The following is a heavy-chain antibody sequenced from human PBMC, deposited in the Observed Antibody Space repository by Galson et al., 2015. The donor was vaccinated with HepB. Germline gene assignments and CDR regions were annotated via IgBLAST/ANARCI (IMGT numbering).Heavy chain of an antibody. J-gene: IGHJ6*02. Sequence: QSGAEVKKPGESLRISCKGSGYSFTSYWISWVRQMPGKGLEWMGRIDPSDSYTNYSPSFQGHVTISADKSISTAYLQWSSLKASDTAMYYCARRAQKSSGYYYGIPYYYGMAVWGQGTTVTVSS. CDR2: IDPSDSYT. CDR3: ARRAQKSSGYYYGIPYYYGMAV. V-gene: IGHV5-10-1*01. CDR1: GYSFTSYW. D-gene: IGHD3-22*01.